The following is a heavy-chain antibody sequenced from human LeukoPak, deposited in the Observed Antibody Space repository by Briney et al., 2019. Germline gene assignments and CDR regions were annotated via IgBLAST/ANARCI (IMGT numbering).Heavy chain of an antibody. V-gene: IGHV4-61*01. Sequence: SQTLSLTCTVSGGSISSGSYYWSWIRQPPGKGLEWIGYIYYSGSTNYNPSLKSRVTISVDTSKNQFSLKLSSVTAADTAVYYCARVPDRNYPFDYWGQGTLVTVSS. CDR2: IYYSGST. CDR1: GGSISSGSYY. J-gene: IGHJ4*02. D-gene: IGHD5-24*01. CDR3: ARVPDRNYPFDY.